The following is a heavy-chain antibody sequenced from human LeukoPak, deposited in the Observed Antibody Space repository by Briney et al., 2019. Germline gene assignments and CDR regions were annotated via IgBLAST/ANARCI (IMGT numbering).Heavy chain of an antibody. CDR1: GYTFTVHY. Sequence: ASVKVSCKASGYTFTVHYLHWVRQAPGQGPEWMGWFNPNSGDANYAQRFQGRVTMTRVTSISTAYMEMKGLTIDDTAVYYCAKTRGAAAGTVMDAFDIWGQGTMVTVSS. J-gene: IGHJ3*02. CDR2: FNPNSGDA. D-gene: IGHD6-13*01. V-gene: IGHV1-2*02. CDR3: AKTRGAAAGTVMDAFDI.